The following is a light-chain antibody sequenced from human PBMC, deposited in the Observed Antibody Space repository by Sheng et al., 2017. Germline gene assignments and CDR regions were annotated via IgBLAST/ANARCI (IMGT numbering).Light chain of an antibody. J-gene: IGKJ2*01. V-gene: IGKV1-12*01. CDR2: AAS. Sequence: DIHVTQSPSSVSASVGDRVTITCRASQSINTWLAWYQQKPGKAPKLLIFAASSLQSGVPSRFSGSGSGTDFTLTISSLQPEDFATYYCQQSYSTPRTFGQGTKMEIK. CDR1: QSINTW. CDR3: QQSYSTPRT.